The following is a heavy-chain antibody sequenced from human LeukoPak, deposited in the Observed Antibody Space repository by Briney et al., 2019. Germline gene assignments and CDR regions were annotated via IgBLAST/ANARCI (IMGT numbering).Heavy chain of an antibody. J-gene: IGHJ4*02. CDR2: IYYSGGT. Sequence: SETLSLTCTVSGGSISSSRYYGGWIRQPPGKGLEWIGSIYYSGGTYYNASLKSRVTISVDTSKNQFSLKLSSVTAADTAVYYCARSRYFDWPPGAFDYWGQGTLVTVSS. D-gene: IGHD3-9*01. V-gene: IGHV4-39*01. CDR1: GGSISSSRYY. CDR3: ARSRYFDWPPGAFDY.